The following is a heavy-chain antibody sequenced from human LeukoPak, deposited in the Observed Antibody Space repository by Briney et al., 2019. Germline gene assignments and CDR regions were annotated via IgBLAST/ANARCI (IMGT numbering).Heavy chain of an antibody. Sequence: PSETLPLTCTVSGYSISSGYYWGWIRQPPGKGLEWIGSIYHSGSTYYNPSLKSRVTISVDTSKNQFSLKLSSVTAADTAIYYCARDSGTTGEVKFDPWGQGTLVTVSS. CDR2: IYHSGST. V-gene: IGHV4-38-2*02. D-gene: IGHD3-10*01. J-gene: IGHJ5*02. CDR3: ARDSGTTGEVKFDP. CDR1: GYSISSGYY.